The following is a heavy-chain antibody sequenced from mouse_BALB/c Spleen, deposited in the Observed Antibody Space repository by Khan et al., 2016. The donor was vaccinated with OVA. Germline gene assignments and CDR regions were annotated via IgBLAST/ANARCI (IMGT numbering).Heavy chain of an antibody. CDR2: ILPGSGSR. J-gene: IGHJ2*01. CDR1: GYTFSGYW. D-gene: IGHD1-1*01. V-gene: IGHV1-9*01. Sequence: QVQLQQSGAELMKPGASVKISCKATGYTFSGYWLEWVKQRPGHGLEWIGAILPGSGSRNYNEKFKGKATFTADISSKTTYMQLSSLTSEDSAVYYCARVNYGTRDYVDYWGQGTTLTVSS. CDR3: ARVNYGTRDYVDY.